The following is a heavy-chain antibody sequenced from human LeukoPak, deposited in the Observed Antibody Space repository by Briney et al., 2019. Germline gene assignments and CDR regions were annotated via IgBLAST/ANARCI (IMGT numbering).Heavy chain of an antibody. Sequence: PGGSLRLSCAASGFTFSSYSMNWVRQAPGKGLEWVSSTSSSSSYIYYADSVKGRFTISRDNAKNSLYLQMNSLRAEDTAVCYCARDLRVHYYDSSGFPFDYWGQGALVTVSS. CDR1: GFTFSSYS. CDR3: ARDLRVHYYDSSGFPFDY. CDR2: TSSSSSYI. D-gene: IGHD3-22*01. V-gene: IGHV3-21*01. J-gene: IGHJ4*02.